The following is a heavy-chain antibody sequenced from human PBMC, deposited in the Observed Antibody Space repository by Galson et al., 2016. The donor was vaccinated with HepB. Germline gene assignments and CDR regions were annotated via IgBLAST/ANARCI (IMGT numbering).Heavy chain of an antibody. CDR3: AKGWGDTLYYYGMDV. V-gene: IGHV3-23*01. CDR2: ISGSGGST. D-gene: IGHD1-26*01. Sequence: SLRLSCAASGFTFSSYAMSWVRQAPGKGLEWVSPISGSGGSTYCADSVKGRFTISRDNSKNTLYLQMNSLRAEDTAVYYWAKGWGDTLYYYGMDVWGQGTTVTVSS. J-gene: IGHJ6*02. CDR1: GFTFSSYA.